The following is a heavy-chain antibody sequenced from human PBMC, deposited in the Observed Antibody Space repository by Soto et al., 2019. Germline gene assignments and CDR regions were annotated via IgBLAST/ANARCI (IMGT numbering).Heavy chain of an antibody. CDR2: INHSGST. Sequence: SETLSLTCAAYGWSFSGYYWSWIRQPPGKGLEWIGEINHSGSTNYNPSLKSRVTVSTDTSITTTYMELSSLTSDDTAVYYCARAPLGIIVAPDFWGQGTLVTVSS. D-gene: IGHD3-22*01. CDR3: ARAPLGIIVAPDF. CDR1: GWSFSGYY. V-gene: IGHV4-34*01. J-gene: IGHJ4*02.